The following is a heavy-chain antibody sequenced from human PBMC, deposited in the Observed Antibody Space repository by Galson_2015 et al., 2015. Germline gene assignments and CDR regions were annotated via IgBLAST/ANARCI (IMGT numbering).Heavy chain of an antibody. V-gene: IGHV3-43*02. J-gene: IGHJ4*02. CDR1: GFTFDDYA. Sequence: SLRLSCAASGFTFDDYAMHWVRQAPGKGLEWVSLISGDGGSTYYADSVKGRFTISRDNSKNSLYLQMNSLRTEDTALYYCAKVKAECSSSPFDYWGQGTLVTVSS. CDR2: ISGDGGST. CDR3: AKVKAECSSSPFDY. D-gene: IGHD6-6*01.